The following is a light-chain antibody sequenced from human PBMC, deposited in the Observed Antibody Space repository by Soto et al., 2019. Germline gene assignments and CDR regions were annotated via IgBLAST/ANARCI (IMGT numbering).Light chain of an antibody. J-gene: IGLJ1*01. Sequence: QSALTQPASVSGSPGQSITISCTGTSSDVGGYNYVSWYQQHPDKAPKLMIYEVSNRPSGVSNRFSGSKSGNTASLTISGLQAEDEAEYYCSSYTSSSTYVFGTGTKLTVL. CDR1: SSDVGGYNY. CDR3: SSYTSSSTYV. CDR2: EVS. V-gene: IGLV2-14*01.